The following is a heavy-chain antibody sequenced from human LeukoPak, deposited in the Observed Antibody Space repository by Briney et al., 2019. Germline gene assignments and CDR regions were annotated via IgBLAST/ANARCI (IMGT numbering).Heavy chain of an antibody. V-gene: IGHV3-7*01. CDR1: GFTFSSYW. J-gene: IGHJ4*02. D-gene: IGHD2-15*01. CDR2: INQDASEK. CDR3: ARDLTSSVVPSL. Sequence: GGSLRLSCAASGFTFSSYWMTWVRKSPGKGLEWVANINQDASEKYYVDSVKGRFTISRDNAKNTLYLQMNSLRAEDTAVYYCARDLTSSVVPSLWGQGTLVTVSS.